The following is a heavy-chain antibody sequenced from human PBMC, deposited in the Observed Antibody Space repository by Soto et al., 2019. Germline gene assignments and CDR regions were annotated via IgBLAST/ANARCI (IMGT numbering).Heavy chain of an antibody. V-gene: IGHV4-4*02. CDR1: GGSISSSNW. CDR3: ARSFSGSYAAFEY. D-gene: IGHD1-26*01. Sequence: QVQLQESGPGLVKPSGTLSLTCAVSGGSISSSNWWSWVRQPPGKGMEWIGEIYHSGSTNYNPSLKSRATISVDKSKIQFSLTLSSVTAADTAVYYCARSFSGSYAAFEYWGQGTLVTFSS. CDR2: IYHSGST. J-gene: IGHJ4*02.